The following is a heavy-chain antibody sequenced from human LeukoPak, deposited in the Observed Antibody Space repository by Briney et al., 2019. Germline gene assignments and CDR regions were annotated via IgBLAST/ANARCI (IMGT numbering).Heavy chain of an antibody. CDR2: IYYSGST. D-gene: IGHD3-22*01. CDR3: ARAGYDRRARWFDP. V-gene: IGHV4-39*07. CDR1: GGSISSTSYY. Sequence: NTSETLSLTCTVSGGSISSTSYYWGWIRQPPGKGLEWIGSIYYSGSTYYNPSLKSRVTISIDTSKNQFSLKLTSVTAADTAVYYCARAGYDRRARWFDPWGQGTLVTVSS. J-gene: IGHJ5*02.